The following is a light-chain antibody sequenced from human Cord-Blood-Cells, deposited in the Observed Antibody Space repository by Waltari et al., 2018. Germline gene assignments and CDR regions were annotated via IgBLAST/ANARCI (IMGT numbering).Light chain of an antibody. Sequence: DIVMTPSPDSLVVSLGERATINCKSSQSVLYSSNNKNYLAWYQQKPGQPPKLLIYWASTRESGVPDQFSGSGSGTDFTLTISSLQAEDVAFYYCQQYYSTPYTFGQGTKLEIK. CDR1: QSVLYSSNNKNY. CDR3: QQYYSTPYT. V-gene: IGKV4-1*01. J-gene: IGKJ2*01. CDR2: WAS.